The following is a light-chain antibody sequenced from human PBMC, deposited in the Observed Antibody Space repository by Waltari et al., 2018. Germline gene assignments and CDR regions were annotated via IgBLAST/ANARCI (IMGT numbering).Light chain of an antibody. CDR3: SSYTFSTNLV. V-gene: IGLV2-14*03. Sequence: QSALTQPASVSGSPGQSITISCTGTSSDVGGYDYVSWYQQHPGKAPKLIIYDVTYRPSGVSSLFSCSKSGSTASLTISALQAEDEADYHCSSYTFSTNLVFGTGTKVTVL. CDR1: SSDVGGYDY. CDR2: DVT. J-gene: IGLJ1*01.